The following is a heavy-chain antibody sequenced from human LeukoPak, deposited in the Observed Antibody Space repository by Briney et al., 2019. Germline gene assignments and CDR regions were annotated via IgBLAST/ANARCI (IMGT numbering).Heavy chain of an antibody. V-gene: IGHV5-51*01. CDR3: TRYQVPPGRDYFDN. D-gene: IGHD2-2*01. CDR1: GYNFASYW. J-gene: IGHJ4*02. CDR2: INPGDSDT. Sequence: GESLKISCKGSGYNFASYWIGWVRQMPGKGLEWMGNINPGDSDTRYSPSFQGQVTMTVDKAINTAYLHWISLKASDTAMYYCTRYQVPPGRDYFDNWGQGTLVTVSS.